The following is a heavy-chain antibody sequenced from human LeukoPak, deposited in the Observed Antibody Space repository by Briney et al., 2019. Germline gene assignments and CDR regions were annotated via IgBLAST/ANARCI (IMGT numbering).Heavy chain of an antibody. J-gene: IGHJ6*04. Sequence: GGSLRLSCAASGFTFSSYAMSWVRQAPGKGLEWVSAISGSGGSTHYADSVKGRFTISRDNSKNTLYLQMNSLRAEDTAVYYCAKAAIKYYYDSSGYYPVWGKGTTVTVSS. D-gene: IGHD3-22*01. V-gene: IGHV3-23*01. CDR3: AKAAIKYYYDSSGYYPV. CDR1: GFTFSSYA. CDR2: ISGSGGST.